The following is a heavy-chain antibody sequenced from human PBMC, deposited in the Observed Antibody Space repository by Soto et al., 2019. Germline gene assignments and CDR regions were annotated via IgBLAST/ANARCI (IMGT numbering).Heavy chain of an antibody. CDR3: TTGRYDFWSGQKGKMSL. Sequence: GGSLRLSCAASGFTFSNAWMNWVRQAPGKGLEWVGRIKSKTDGGTTDYAAPVKGRFTISRDDSKNTLYLQMNSLKTEDTAVYYCTTGRYDFWSGQKGKMSLWGQGTLVTVSS. CDR2: IKSKTDGGTT. D-gene: IGHD3-3*01. CDR1: GFTFSNAW. V-gene: IGHV3-15*07. J-gene: IGHJ4*02.